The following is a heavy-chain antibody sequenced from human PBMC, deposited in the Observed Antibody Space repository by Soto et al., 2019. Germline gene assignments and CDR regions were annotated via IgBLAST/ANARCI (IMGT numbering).Heavy chain of an antibody. D-gene: IGHD3-10*01. Sequence: EVHLEESGGGLIQPGGSLRLSCAVSGLTVSSNYMSWVRQAPGKGLEWVSLIYSDGSTNYTDSVKGRFTISRDNAKSTVDLQMNSLRVEDTAVYYCARVDLSMVRGMFPGWFDPWGQGTLVTVSS. J-gene: IGHJ5*02. CDR3: ARVDLSMVRGMFPGWFDP. V-gene: IGHV3-53*01. CDR2: IYSDGST. CDR1: GLTVSSNY.